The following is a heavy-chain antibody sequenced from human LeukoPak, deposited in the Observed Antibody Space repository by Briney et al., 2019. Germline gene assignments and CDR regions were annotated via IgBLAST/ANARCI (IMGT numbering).Heavy chain of an antibody. J-gene: IGHJ3*02. CDR2: IYPGDSDT. V-gene: IGHV5-51*01. D-gene: IGHD3-10*01. Sequence: NHGESLKISCKGSGYSFTSYWIGWVRQMPGEGLEWMGIIYPGDSDTRYSPSFQGQVTISADKSISTAYLQWSSLKASDSAMYYCATNTMFRGIHAFDIWGQGTMVTVSS. CDR1: GYSFTSYW. CDR3: ATNTMFRGIHAFDI.